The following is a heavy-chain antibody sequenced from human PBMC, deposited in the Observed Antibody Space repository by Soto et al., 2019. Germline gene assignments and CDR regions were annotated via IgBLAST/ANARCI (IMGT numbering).Heavy chain of an antibody. D-gene: IGHD4-4*01. V-gene: IGHV1-2*02. CDR1: GYTFTGYY. J-gene: IGHJ5*02. Sequence: VASVKVSCKASGYTFTGYYMHWVRQAPGQGLEWMGWINPNSGGTNYAQKFQGRVTMTRDTSISTAYMELSRLRSDDTAVYYCASFAHTVTTSWPQNWFDPWGQGTLVTVSS. CDR2: INPNSGGT. CDR3: ASFAHTVTTSWPQNWFDP.